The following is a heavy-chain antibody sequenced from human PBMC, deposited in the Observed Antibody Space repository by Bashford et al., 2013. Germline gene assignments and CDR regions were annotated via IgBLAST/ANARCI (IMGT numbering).Heavy chain of an antibody. Sequence: SETLSLTCAVSGGSISSGGYSWSWIRQPPGKGLEWIGYIYHSGSTYYNPSLKSRVTISVDRSKNQFSLKLSSVTAADTAVYYCARVREYDILTGGRGYFDYWGQGTLVTVSS. CDR2: IYHSGST. D-gene: IGHD3-9*01. CDR1: GGSISSGGYS. J-gene: IGHJ4*02. V-gene: IGHV4-30-2*01. CDR3: ARVREYDILTGGRGYFDY.